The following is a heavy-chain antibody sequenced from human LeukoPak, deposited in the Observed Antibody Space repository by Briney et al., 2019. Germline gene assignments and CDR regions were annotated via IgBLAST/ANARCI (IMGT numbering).Heavy chain of an antibody. D-gene: IGHD1-26*01. CDR3: ARDAAIVGADLESYYFDY. Sequence: SETLSLTCTVSGDSIRSHYWSWIRQPPGKGLEWIGYIYYSGSTNYNPSLKSRVTISVDTSKNQFSLKLSSVTAADTAVYYCARDAAIVGADLESYYFDYWGQGTLVTVSS. CDR2: IYYSGST. CDR1: GDSIRSHY. V-gene: IGHV4-59*11. J-gene: IGHJ4*02.